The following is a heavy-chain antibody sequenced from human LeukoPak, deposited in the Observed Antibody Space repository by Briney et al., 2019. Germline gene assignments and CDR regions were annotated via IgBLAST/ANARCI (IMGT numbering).Heavy chain of an antibody. CDR3: ARRGIAAAGTNGYYFYY. Sequence: GESLKISCKGSGYSFTSYWIGWVRQMPGKGLEWMGIIYPGDSDTRYSPSFQGQVTISADKSISTAYLQWSSLKASDTAMYYCARRGIAAAGTNGYYFYYWGQGTLVTVSS. V-gene: IGHV5-51*01. CDR2: IYPGDSDT. D-gene: IGHD6-13*01. J-gene: IGHJ4*02. CDR1: GYSFTSYW.